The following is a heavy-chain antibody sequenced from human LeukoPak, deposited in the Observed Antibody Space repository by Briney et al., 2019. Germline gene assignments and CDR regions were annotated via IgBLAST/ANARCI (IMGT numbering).Heavy chain of an antibody. V-gene: IGHV4-34*01. D-gene: IGHD3-22*01. CDR1: GGPFSGYY. Sequence: PSETLSLTCAVYGGPFSGYYWSWIRQPPGKGLEWIGEINHSGSTNYNPSLKSRVTISVDTSKNQFSLKLSSVTAADTAVYYCARDSGYYYPLFDYWGQGTLVTVSS. CDR3: ARDSGYYYPLFDY. J-gene: IGHJ4*02. CDR2: INHSGST.